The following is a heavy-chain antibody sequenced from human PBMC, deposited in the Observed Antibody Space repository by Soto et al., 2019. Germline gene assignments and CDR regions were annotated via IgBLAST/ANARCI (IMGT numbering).Heavy chain of an antibody. CDR1: GFTFNTYW. V-gene: IGHV4-38-2*02. CDR2: VCHSGTI. D-gene: IGHD1-20*01. J-gene: IGHJ5*02. Sequence: PGGSLRLSCAASGFTFNTYWMHWVRQAPGKGLEWLGSVCHSGTIYYNPSLKSRVTISLDTSKNQFSLSLSSVTAADTALYYCARDVGRYNINRVWFAPWGQGILVTVSS. CDR3: ARDVGRYNINRVWFAP.